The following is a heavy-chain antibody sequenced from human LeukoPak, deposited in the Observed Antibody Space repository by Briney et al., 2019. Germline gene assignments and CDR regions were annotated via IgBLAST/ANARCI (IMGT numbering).Heavy chain of an antibody. J-gene: IGHJ4*02. CDR1: GGTFSSYA. V-gene: IGHV1-69*13. D-gene: IGHD5-18*01. CDR2: IIPIFGTA. CDR3: ARVGMRYSYGPPYYFDY. Sequence: GASVKVSCKASGGTFSSYAISWARQAPGQGLEWMGGIIPIFGTANYAQKFQGRVTITADESTSTAYMELSSLRSEDTAVYYCARVGMRYSYGPPYYFDYWGQGTLVTVSS.